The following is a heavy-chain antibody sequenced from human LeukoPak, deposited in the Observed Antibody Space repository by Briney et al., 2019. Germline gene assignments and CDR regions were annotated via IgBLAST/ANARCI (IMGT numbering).Heavy chain of an antibody. CDR3: ATRDSYSSGWYYRPSGFDY. V-gene: IGHV3-23*01. CDR1: GFTFSSYA. D-gene: IGHD6-19*01. Sequence: GGSLRLSCAASGFTFSSYAMSWVRQAPGKGLEWVSATSGSGGGTYYADSVKGRFTISRDNSKNTLYLQMNSLRAEDTAVYYCATRDSYSSGWYYRPSGFDYWGQGTLVTVSS. CDR2: TSGSGGGT. J-gene: IGHJ4*02.